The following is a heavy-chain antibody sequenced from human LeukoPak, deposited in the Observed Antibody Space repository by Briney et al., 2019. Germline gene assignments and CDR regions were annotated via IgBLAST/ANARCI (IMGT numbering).Heavy chain of an antibody. CDR3: ARGEWSTSAYGMDV. Sequence: GGSLRLSCEASGFTFSSYNMNWVRQAPGKGLEWVSYISSSSSTIYYADSVKGRFTISRDNAKNSLYLQMNSLRDEDTAVYYCARGEWSTSAYGMDVWGQGTTVTASS. V-gene: IGHV3-48*02. J-gene: IGHJ6*02. D-gene: IGHD1-26*01. CDR1: GFTFSSYN. CDR2: ISSSSSTI.